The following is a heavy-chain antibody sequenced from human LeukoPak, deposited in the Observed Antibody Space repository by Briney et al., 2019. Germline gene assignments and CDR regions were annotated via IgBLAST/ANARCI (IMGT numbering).Heavy chain of an antibody. D-gene: IGHD3-22*01. V-gene: IGHV4-34*01. CDR3: ASVFYDSSGYYLNYFDY. CDR1: GGSFSGYY. CDR2: INHSGST. J-gene: IGHJ4*02. Sequence: SETLSLTCAVYGGSFSGYYWSWIRQPPGKGLEWDGEINHSGSTNYNPSLKSRGTISVDTPKNQFSLQLSSVTAADTAVYYCASVFYDSSGYYLNYFDYWGQGTLVTVSS.